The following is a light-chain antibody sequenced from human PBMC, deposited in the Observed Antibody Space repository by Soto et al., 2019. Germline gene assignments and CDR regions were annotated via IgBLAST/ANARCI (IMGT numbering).Light chain of an antibody. Sequence: SALTQPASVSGSPGQSITISCTATSGDIGSYNRVSWYQQHPGKAPKLIIYEVTDRPSGVSNRFSRTKSGNTAYLTISGLKAEDEDEYYCSSYQNINTRDCVFGTGSKV. CDR3: SSYQNINTRDCV. CDR1: SGDIGSYNR. J-gene: IGLJ1*01. CDR2: EVT. V-gene: IGLV2-14*01.